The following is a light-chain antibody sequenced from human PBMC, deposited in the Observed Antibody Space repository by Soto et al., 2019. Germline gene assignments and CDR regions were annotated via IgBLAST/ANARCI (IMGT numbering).Light chain of an antibody. CDR2: LNSDGXH. V-gene: IGLV4-69*01. CDR3: QTWGTGIHV. Sequence: QLVLTQSPSASASLGASVKLTCTLSSGHSSYAIAWHQQQPEKGPRYLMKLNSDGXHSXGDXIPXRFSGSSSGAERYLTISSLQSEDEADYYCQTWGTGIHVFGGGTQLTVL. CDR1: SGHSSYA. J-gene: IGLJ7*01.